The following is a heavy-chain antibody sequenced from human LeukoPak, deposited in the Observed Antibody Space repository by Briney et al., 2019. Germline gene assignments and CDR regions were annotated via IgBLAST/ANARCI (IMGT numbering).Heavy chain of an antibody. CDR2: INPNSGGT. D-gene: IGHD3-22*01. V-gene: IGHV1-2*02. CDR1: GYTFTSYA. CDR3: ARKPLEDYYDSSGYYSHFDY. J-gene: IGHJ4*02. Sequence: GASVEVSCKASGYTFTSYAMNWVRQAPGQGLEWMGWINPNSGGTNYAQKFQGRVTMTRDTSISTAYMELSRLRSDDTAVYYCARKPLEDYYDSSGYYSHFDYWGQGTLVTVSS.